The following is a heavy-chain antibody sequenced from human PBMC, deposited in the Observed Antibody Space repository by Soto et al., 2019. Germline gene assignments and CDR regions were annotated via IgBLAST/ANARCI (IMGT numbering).Heavy chain of an antibody. CDR3: AKLHSFTALGSNVAFDI. V-gene: IGHV3-23*01. CDR1: GFAFSSYA. CDR2: ISGSGGST. D-gene: IGHD3-10*01. J-gene: IGHJ3*02. Sequence: GGSLRLSCAASGFAFSSYAMSWVRQATGTGLEWVSAISGSGGSTYFADSVKGRFTISRDNSKNTLYLQMNSLRAEDTAVYYCAKLHSFTALGSNVAFDIWGQGTMVTVSS.